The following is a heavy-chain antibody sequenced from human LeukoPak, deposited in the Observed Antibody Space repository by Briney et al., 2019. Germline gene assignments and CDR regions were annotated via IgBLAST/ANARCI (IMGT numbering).Heavy chain of an antibody. J-gene: IGHJ5*02. CDR2: ISGSSSAI. Sequence: LGGSLRLSCAASGFTFSAYNMIWVRQAPGKGLEWLSYISGSSSAIYYADSVQGRFTISRDYAKNSLSLQMSSLRVEDTAVYYCVRDRTLGVRDGFILAWGQGTLVTVSS. D-gene: IGHD5-24*01. CDR1: GFTFSAYN. CDR3: VRDRTLGVRDGFILA. V-gene: IGHV3-48*01.